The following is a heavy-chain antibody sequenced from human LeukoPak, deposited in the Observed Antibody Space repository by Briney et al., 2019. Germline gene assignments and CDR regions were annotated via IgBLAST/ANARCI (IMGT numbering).Heavy chain of an antibody. CDR1: GFPFSSYW. CDR2: VNGDGTIT. CDR3: SRSQFDY. Sequence: PGGSLRLSCAPSGFPFSSYWMLWVRQAPGKGLVWVSRVNGDGTITTYADFAKGRFTTSRDNAKNILYLQMNSLRAEDTAIYYCSRSQFDYWGQGILVTVSS. J-gene: IGHJ4*02. V-gene: IGHV3-74*01.